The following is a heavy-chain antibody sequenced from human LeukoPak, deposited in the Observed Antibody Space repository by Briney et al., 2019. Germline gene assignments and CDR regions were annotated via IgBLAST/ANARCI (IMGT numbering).Heavy chain of an antibody. V-gene: IGHV4-34*01. CDR1: GGSFSGYY. CDR3: ARGLPRGSTRIPGY. Sequence: SETLSLTCAVYGGSFSGYYWSWIRQPPGKGLEWIGENNHSGSTNYNPSLKSRVTISVDTSKNQFSLKLSSVTAADTAVYYCARGLPRGSTRIPGYWGQGTLVTVSS. CDR2: NNHSGST. J-gene: IGHJ4*02. D-gene: IGHD2-2*01.